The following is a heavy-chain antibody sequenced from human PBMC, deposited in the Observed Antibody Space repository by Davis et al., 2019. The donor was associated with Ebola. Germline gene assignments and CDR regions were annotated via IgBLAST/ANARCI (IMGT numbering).Heavy chain of an antibody. CDR3: AKEKVSGSSYYLDY. D-gene: IGHD6-19*01. CDR1: GFTFSNYG. CDR2: ISGRGLTT. Sequence: GESLKISCAASGFTFSNYGMAWVRQAPGKGLEWVSGISGRGLTTAYADTVQGRFTISRDNSKNTLFLQMNSLRDEDTAVYYCAKEKVSGSSYYLDYWGQGTLVTVSS. V-gene: IGHV3-23*01. J-gene: IGHJ4*02.